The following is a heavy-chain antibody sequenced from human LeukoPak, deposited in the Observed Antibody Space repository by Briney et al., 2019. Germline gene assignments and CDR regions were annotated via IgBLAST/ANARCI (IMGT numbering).Heavy chain of an antibody. J-gene: IGHJ4*02. V-gene: IGHV3-7*03. CDR3: ARDLRGHYFDY. Sequence: GGSLRLSCAASGFIFSSYVMNWVRQAPGKGLEWVANIKQDGSEKYYVDSVKGRFTISRDNAKNSLYLQMNSLRAEDTAVYYCARDLRGHYFDYWGQGTLVTVSS. CDR2: IKQDGSEK. CDR1: GFIFSSYV.